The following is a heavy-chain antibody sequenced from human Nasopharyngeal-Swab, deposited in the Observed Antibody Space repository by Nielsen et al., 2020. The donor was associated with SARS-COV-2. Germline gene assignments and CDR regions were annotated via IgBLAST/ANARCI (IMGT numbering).Heavy chain of an antibody. D-gene: IGHD2-21*02. CDR2: IFSNDEK. J-gene: IGHJ4*02. V-gene: IGHV2-26*01. Sequence: RQAPGKALEWLAHIFSNDEKSYSTSLKSRLTISKDTSKSQVVLTMTNMDPVDTATYYCARISLGDGAYWGQGTPVTVSS. CDR3: ARISLGDGAY.